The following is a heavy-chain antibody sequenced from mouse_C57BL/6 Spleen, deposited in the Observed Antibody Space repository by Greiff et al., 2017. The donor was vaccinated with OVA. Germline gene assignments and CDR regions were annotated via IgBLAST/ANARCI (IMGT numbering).Heavy chain of an antibody. V-gene: IGHV1-31*01. Sequence: EVKLMESGPELVKPGASVKISCKASGYSFTGYYMHWVKQSHGNILDWIGYIYPYNGVSSYNQKFKGKATLTVDKSSSTAYMELRSLTSEDSAVYYCARAFTTVVATEEFAYWGQGTLVTVSA. CDR1: GYSFTGYY. J-gene: IGHJ3*01. CDR2: IYPYNGVS. D-gene: IGHD1-1*01. CDR3: ARAFTTVVATEEFAY.